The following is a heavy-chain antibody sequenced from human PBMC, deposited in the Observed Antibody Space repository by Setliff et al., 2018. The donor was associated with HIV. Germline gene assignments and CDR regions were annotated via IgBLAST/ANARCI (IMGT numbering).Heavy chain of an antibody. CDR1: GYTFTGYY. J-gene: IGHJ4*02. CDR2: VNPNSGVT. CDR3: ARDLSLDIAAAGADY. Sequence: ASVKVSCKASGYTFTGYYMHWVRQAPGQGLEWMGWVNPNSGVTNYAQNFQGRVTMTRDTSISTAYMELSRLRSDDTAVYYSARDLSLDIAAAGADYWGQGTLVTVSS. D-gene: IGHD6-13*01. V-gene: IGHV1-2*02.